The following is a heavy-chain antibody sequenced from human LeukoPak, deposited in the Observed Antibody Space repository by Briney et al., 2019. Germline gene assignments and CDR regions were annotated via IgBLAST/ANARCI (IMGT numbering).Heavy chain of an antibody. CDR2: IYPSDSET. CDR3: ARGGLDCSSTSCRFDY. J-gene: IGHJ4*02. V-gene: IGHV5-51*01. D-gene: IGHD2-2*01. Sequence: GESLKISCKGSGYSFSDYWIGWVRQMPGKGLEWMGIIYPSDSETRYSPSFQGQVTISADKSISTAYLQWSSLNASDTAMYYCARGGLDCSSTSCRFDYWGQGTLVTVSS. CDR1: GYSFSDYW.